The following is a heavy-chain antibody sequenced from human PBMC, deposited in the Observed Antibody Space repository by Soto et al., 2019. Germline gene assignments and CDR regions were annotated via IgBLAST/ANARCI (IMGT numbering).Heavy chain of an antibody. CDR3: ARDGYVQNYYYGMDV. CDR1: GYTFTSYY. J-gene: IGHJ6*02. D-gene: IGHD1-1*01. CDR2: VNPSGGST. Sequence: ASVKVSCKASGYTFTSYYMHWVRQAPGQGLEWMGIVNPSGGSTSYAQKFQGRVTMTRDTSTSTVYMELSSLRSEDTAVYYCARDGYVQNYYYGMDVWGQGTTVTLSS. V-gene: IGHV1-46*01.